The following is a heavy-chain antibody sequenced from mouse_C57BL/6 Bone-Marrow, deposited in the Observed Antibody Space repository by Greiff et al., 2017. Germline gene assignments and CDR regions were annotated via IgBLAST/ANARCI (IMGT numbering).Heavy chain of an antibody. CDR2: INYDGSST. CDR3: ARLLLGAMDY. CDR1: GFTFSDYY. Sequence: EVQLVESEGGLVQPGSSMKLSCTASGFTFSDYYMAWVRQVPEKGLEWVANINYDGSSTYYLDSLKSRFIISRDNAKNILYLQMSSLKSEDTATYYCARLLLGAMDYWGQGTSVTVSS. V-gene: IGHV5-16*01. D-gene: IGHD1-1*01. J-gene: IGHJ4*01.